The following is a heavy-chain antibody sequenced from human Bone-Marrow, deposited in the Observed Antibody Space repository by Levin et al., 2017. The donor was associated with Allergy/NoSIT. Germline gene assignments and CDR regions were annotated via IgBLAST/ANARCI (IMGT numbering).Heavy chain of an antibody. V-gene: IGHV2-5*02. CDR1: GFSFRARGEG. J-gene: IGHJ4*02. Sequence: SGPTLVKPTQTLTLTCTFSGFSFRARGEGVGWIRQPPGKALEFLALIFWDDDKRYRPSLKSRLTITKDTSKNHVVLTMTNMDPADTATYYCAYRPPPDYFDRSGYRGLEKWGQGTPVTVSS. CDR3: AYRPPPDYFDRSGYRGLEK. D-gene: IGHD3-22*01. CDR2: IFWDDDK.